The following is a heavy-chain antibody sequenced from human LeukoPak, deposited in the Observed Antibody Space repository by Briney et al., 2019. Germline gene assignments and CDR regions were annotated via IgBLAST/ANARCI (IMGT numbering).Heavy chain of an antibody. CDR1: GFTFSSYA. J-gene: IGHJ4*02. Sequence: GGSLRLSCAASGFTFSSYAMSWVRQAPGKGLEWVSAISGSGGSTYYADSVKGRFTISRDNSKNTLYLQMNSLRAEDTGVYYCAKDHHSSGWLDWGQGTLVTVSS. V-gene: IGHV3-23*01. CDR3: AKDHHSSGWLD. CDR2: ISGSGGST. D-gene: IGHD6-19*01.